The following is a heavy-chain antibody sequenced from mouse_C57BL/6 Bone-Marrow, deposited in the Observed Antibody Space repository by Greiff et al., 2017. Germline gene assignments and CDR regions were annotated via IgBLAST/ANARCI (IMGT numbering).Heavy chain of an antibody. Sequence: QVQLQQSGAELVKPGASVKLSCKASGYTLTSYWMQWVKQRPGQGLEWIGEIDPSDSYTNYNQKFKGKATLTVDTSSSTAYMQLSSLTSEDSAVYYCAGIAGSAWFAYWGQGTLVTVSA. CDR3: AGIAGSAWFAY. CDR2: IDPSDSYT. D-gene: IGHD1-1*01. CDR1: GYTLTSYW. J-gene: IGHJ3*01. V-gene: IGHV1-50*01.